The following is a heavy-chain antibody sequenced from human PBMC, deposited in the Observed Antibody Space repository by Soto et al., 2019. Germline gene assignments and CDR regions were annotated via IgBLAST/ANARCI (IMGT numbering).Heavy chain of an antibody. CDR1: GGSISSYY. CDR2: IYYSGST. V-gene: IGHV4-59*08. CDR3: ARRRGTVTTIYYYYYMDV. J-gene: IGHJ6*03. Sequence: PSETLSLTCTVSGGSISSYYWSWIRQPPGKGLEWIGYIYYSGSTNYNPSLKSRVTISVDTSKNQFSLKLSSVTAADTAVYYCARRRGTVTTIYYYYYMDVWGKGTTVTVSS. D-gene: IGHD4-17*01.